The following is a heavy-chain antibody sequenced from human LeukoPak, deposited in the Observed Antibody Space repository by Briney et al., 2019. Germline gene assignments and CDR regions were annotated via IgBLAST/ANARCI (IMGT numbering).Heavy chain of an antibody. CDR1: GGTFSSYA. CDR2: IIPIFGTA. Sequence: SVKVSCKASGGTFSSYAISWVRQAPGQGLEWMGGIIPIFGTANYAQKFQGRVTITADKSTSTAYMELGSLRSEDTAVYYCATDRYYDSSGILDYWGQGTLVTVSS. D-gene: IGHD3-22*01. V-gene: IGHV1-69*06. CDR3: ATDRYYDSSGILDY. J-gene: IGHJ4*02.